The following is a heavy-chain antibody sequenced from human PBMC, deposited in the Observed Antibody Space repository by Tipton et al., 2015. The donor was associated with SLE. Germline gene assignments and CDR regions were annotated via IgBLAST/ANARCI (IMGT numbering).Heavy chain of an antibody. CDR3: ARQAGVTVATYYFDY. CDR1: GFTFDGYA. D-gene: IGHD4-17*01. V-gene: IGHV3-9*01. CDR2: ISGNSASI. J-gene: IGHJ4*02. Sequence: SLRLSCAVSGFTFDGYAMHWVRQAPGKGLEWLSGISGNSASIGYAESVKGRFTISRDNARKTLYLQMNSLRPEDTALYFCARQAGVTVATYYFDYWGQGTPVTVSS.